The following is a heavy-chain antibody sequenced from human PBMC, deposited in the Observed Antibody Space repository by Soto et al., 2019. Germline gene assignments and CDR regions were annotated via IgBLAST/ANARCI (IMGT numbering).Heavy chain of an antibody. CDR3: AREFRDLRFLEGSRYYYGMDV. J-gene: IGHJ6*02. Sequence: SETLSLTCAVSGGSISSSNWWSWVRQPPGKGLEWIGEIYHSGSTNYNPSLKSRVTISVDKSKSQFSLKLSSVTAADTAVYYCAREFRDLRFLEGSRYYYGMDVWGQGTTVTVSS. CDR1: GGSISSSNW. D-gene: IGHD3-3*01. CDR2: IYHSGST. V-gene: IGHV4-4*02.